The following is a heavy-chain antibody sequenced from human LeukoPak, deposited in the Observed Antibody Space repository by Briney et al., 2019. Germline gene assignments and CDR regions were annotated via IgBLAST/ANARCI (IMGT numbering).Heavy chain of an antibody. V-gene: IGHV4-59*01. Sequence: KSSETLSLTCTVSGGSISSYYWSWIRQPPGKGLEWIGYIYYSGSTNYNPSLKSRVTISVDTSKNQFSLKLSSVTAADTAVYYCASSGSYLYYFDYWGQGTLVTVSS. CDR3: ASSGSYLYYFDY. CDR2: IYYSGST. CDR1: GGSISSYY. J-gene: IGHJ4*02. D-gene: IGHD1-26*01.